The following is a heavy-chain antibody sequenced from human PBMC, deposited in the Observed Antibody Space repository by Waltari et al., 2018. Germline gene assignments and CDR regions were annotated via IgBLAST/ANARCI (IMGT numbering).Heavy chain of an antibody. D-gene: IGHD2-21*01. CDR3: ARRVIQWYFDF. CDR2: INHSGST. CDR1: GGSFTGYSY. V-gene: IGHV4-34*01. Sequence: QVQLQQWGAGLLKPSETLSLTCGVYGGSFTGYSYWTWIRQSPGKGLEWIGEINHSGSTNYKPSLKSRLTISVDTSKNQFSLNLSSVTAADTAVYYCARRVIQWYFDFWGRGTLVTVSS. J-gene: IGHJ2*01.